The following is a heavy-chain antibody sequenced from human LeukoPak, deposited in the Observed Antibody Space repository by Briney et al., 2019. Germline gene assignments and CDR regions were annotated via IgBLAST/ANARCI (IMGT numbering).Heavy chain of an antibody. Sequence: PGGSLRLSCVASGFSFSNYGTHWVRQAPGKGLEWVTFMQYDGSVEFYADSVKGRFTISRDNSKNTLYLQMNSLRAEDTAEYYCAKDPREGSSWYSFDYWGQGTLVTVSS. CDR1: GFSFSNYG. V-gene: IGHV3-30*02. D-gene: IGHD6-13*01. CDR2: MQYDGSVE. J-gene: IGHJ4*02. CDR3: AKDPREGSSWYSFDY.